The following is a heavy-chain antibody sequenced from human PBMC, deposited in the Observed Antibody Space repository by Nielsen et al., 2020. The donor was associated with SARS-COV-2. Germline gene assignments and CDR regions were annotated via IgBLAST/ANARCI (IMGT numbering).Heavy chain of an antibody. D-gene: IGHD3-10*01. Sequence: SETLSLTCTVSGGSLSSSSYYWGWIRQPPGKGLEWIGSIYYSGSTYYNPSLKSRVTISVDTSKNQFSLKLSSVTAADTAVYYCARLDSMVRGDDNWFDPWGQGTLVTVSS. CDR3: ARLDSMVRGDDNWFDP. CDR1: GGSLSSSSYY. V-gene: IGHV4-39*01. J-gene: IGHJ5*02. CDR2: IYYSGST.